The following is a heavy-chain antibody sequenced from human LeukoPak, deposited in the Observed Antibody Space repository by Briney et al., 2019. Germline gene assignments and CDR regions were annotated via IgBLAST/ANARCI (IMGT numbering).Heavy chain of an antibody. J-gene: IGHJ3*02. CDR3: ARDRPYYNILTGYVHDAFDI. V-gene: IGHV1-46*01. CDR1: GYTFTSYY. CDR2: INPYDGGT. D-gene: IGHD3-9*01. Sequence: GASVKVSCKASGYTFTSYYMYWVRQAPGQGLEWMGMINPYDGGTTYAQKFQGRVTVTRDTSTSTVYMDLSSLRSEDTAFYFCARDRPYYNILTGYVHDAFDIWGQGTMVTVSS.